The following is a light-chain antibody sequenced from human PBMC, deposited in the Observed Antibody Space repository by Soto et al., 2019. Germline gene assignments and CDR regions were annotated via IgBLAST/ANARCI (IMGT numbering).Light chain of an antibody. V-gene: IGKV3-15*01. CDR1: QSVSTN. CDR2: GAS. CDR3: QQYNNWPRT. Sequence: EIVMTQSPATLSVSPGASATLSCRASQSVSTNLAWYQQKPGQVPRVLIYGASTRATDISVRFSGSGSGTEFTLTIDSLQSEDFAVYYCQQYNNWPRTFGQGTKMEIK. J-gene: IGKJ1*01.